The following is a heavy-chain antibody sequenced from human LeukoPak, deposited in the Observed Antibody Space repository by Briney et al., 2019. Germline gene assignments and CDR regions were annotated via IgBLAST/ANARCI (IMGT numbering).Heavy chain of an antibody. CDR1: GFTFSSYS. CDR3: ARGITSYYYYYMDV. J-gene: IGHJ6*03. CDR2: ISSSSSYI. Sequence: GGSLRLSCAASGFTFSSYSMNWVRQAPGKGLEWVSSISSSSSYIYYADSVKGRFTISRDNAKNSLYLQMNSLRAEDTAVYYCARGITSYYYYYMDVWGKGTTVTVSS. V-gene: IGHV3-21*01. D-gene: IGHD3-10*01.